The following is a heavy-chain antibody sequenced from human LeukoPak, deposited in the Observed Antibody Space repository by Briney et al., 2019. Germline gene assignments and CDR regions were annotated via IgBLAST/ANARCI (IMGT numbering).Heavy chain of an antibody. CDR3: AELGITMIGGV. V-gene: IGHV3-48*04. CDR2: ISESSDTI. J-gene: IGHJ6*04. D-gene: IGHD3-10*02. Sequence: GGSLRLSCAASGFTFNTYSMNWVRQAPGKGLEWISYISESSDTIYYADSVKGRFTISRDNAKNSLYLQMSSLRAEDTAVYYCAELGITMIGGVWGKGTTVTISS. CDR1: GFTFNTYS.